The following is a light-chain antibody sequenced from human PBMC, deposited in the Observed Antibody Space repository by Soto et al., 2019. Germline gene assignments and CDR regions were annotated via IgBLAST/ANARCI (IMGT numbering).Light chain of an antibody. Sequence: EVVLTQSPGTLSLSPGERATLSCRAGQSVSATYIAWYQQKSGQAPRLLLYGSSSRATGVADRFSGSGSGTEFTLTIDRLEPEDFATYYCQQYGSSPRAFGQGTKVDIK. V-gene: IGKV3-20*01. CDR1: QSVSATY. J-gene: IGKJ1*01. CDR3: QQYGSSPRA. CDR2: GSS.